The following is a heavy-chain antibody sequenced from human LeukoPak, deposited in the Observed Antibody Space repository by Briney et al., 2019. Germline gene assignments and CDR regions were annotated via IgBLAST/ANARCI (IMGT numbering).Heavy chain of an antibody. Sequence: GGSLTLTCAASRFTYSHYSMNWLRQAPSKGLDWVSSINYKPSTFIDGGVSVKGRFTISRDNSKYTLYMQMTSLRAEDTAVYYWSKPAYCSGGSCYSIGYFDYWGQGTLVTVSS. CDR1: RFTYSHYS. CDR3: SKPAYCSGGSCYSIGYFDY. J-gene: IGHJ4*02. CDR2: INYKPSTFI. V-gene: IGHV3-21*04. D-gene: IGHD2-15*01.